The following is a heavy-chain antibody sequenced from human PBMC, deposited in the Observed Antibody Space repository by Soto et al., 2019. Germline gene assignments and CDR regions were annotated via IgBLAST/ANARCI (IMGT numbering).Heavy chain of an antibody. D-gene: IGHD6-19*01. Sequence: GGSLRLSCAASGFTFSSYGMHWVRQAPGKGLEWVSVISGSGGSTYYADSVKGRFTISRDNSKNTLYLQMNSLRAEDTAVYYCAKDSSGCGYWGQGTLVTVSS. CDR2: ISGSGGST. CDR3: AKDSSGCGY. V-gene: IGHV3-23*01. CDR1: GFTFSSYG. J-gene: IGHJ4*02.